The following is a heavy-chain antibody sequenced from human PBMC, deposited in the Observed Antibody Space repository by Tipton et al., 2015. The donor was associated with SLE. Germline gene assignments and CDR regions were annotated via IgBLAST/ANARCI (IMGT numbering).Heavy chain of an antibody. V-gene: IGHV3-33*01. CDR3: ARTTVTTSPWFDY. D-gene: IGHD4-11*01. CDR2: IWYDGSNK. Sequence: SLRLSCAASGFTFSSYGMHWVRQAPGKGLEWVAVIWYDGSNKYYADSVKGRFTISRDNSKNTLYLQMNSLRAVDTAVYYCARTTVTTSPWFDYWGQGTLVTVSS. CDR1: GFTFSSYG. J-gene: IGHJ4*02.